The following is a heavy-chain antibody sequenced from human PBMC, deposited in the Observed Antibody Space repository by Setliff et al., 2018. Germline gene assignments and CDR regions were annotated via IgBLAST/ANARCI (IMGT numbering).Heavy chain of an antibody. CDR1: GYSFSDYG. CDR2: INSYNGNT. J-gene: IGHJ6*04. V-gene: IGHV1-18*01. D-gene: IGHD6-19*01. Sequence: ASVKVSCKASGYSFSDYGISWVRQAPGQGLEWMGWINSYNGNTNSARKFQGRVTMTTDTSTSTAHMELRSLTPDDTAVYYCASEYGYSSSMDVWGNGTTVTVSS. CDR3: ASEYGYSSSMDV.